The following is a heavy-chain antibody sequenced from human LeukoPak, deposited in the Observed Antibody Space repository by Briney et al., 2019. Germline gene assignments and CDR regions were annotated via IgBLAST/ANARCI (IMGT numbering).Heavy chain of an antibody. CDR3: ARATVRLGYCTV. V-gene: IGHV1-46*01. Sequence: ASVKVSCKASGYSFTSYYMYWVRQAPGQGLEWMGVINPSGGSTNYALKFQGRVTMTRDTSTSTVYMELSSLRSEDTAVYYCARATVRLGYCTVWGQGTLVTVSS. D-gene: IGHD2-8*02. CDR2: INPSGGST. CDR1: GYSFTSYY. J-gene: IGHJ4*02.